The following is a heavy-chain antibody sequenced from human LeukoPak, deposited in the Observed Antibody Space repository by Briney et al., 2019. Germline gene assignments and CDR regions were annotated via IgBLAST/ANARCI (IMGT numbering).Heavy chain of an antibody. CDR2: ISAYNGNT. J-gene: IGHJ4*02. V-gene: IGHV1-18*01. Sequence: ASVKVSCKASGYTFTSYGIGWVRQAPGQGLEWMGWISAYNGNTNYAQKLQGRVTMTTDTSTSTAYMELRSLRSDDTAVYYCARDLGDYHDSSGYDYWGQGTLVTVSS. D-gene: IGHD3-22*01. CDR1: GYTFTSYG. CDR3: ARDLGDYHDSSGYDY.